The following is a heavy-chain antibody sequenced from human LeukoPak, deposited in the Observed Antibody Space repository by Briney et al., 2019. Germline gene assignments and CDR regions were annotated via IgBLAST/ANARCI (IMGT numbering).Heavy chain of an antibody. CDR1: GFTFSSYG. Sequence: GRSLRLSCAASGFTFSSYGMHWVRQAPGKGLEWVGRIKSKTDGGTTDYAAPVKGRFTISRDDSKNTLYLQMNSLKTEDTAVYYCTTTPLWFGELPSPLYYFDYWGQGTLVTVSS. J-gene: IGHJ4*02. V-gene: IGHV3-15*01. CDR3: TTTPLWFGELPSPLYYFDY. CDR2: IKSKTDGGTT. D-gene: IGHD3-10*01.